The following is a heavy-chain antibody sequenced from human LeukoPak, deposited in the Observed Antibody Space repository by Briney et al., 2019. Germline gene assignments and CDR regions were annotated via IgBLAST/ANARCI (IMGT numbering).Heavy chain of an antibody. Sequence: GGSLRLSCAASGFTFSRNGMTWVRQAPGKGLEWVSAISGSGGSTYYADSVKGRFTISRDNSKNTLYLQMNSLRAEDTAVYYCAKDWPYGSGSYLIDPWGQGTLVTVSS. D-gene: IGHD3-10*01. CDR2: ISGSGGST. CDR1: GFTFSRNG. V-gene: IGHV3-23*01. J-gene: IGHJ5*02. CDR3: AKDWPYGSGSYLIDP.